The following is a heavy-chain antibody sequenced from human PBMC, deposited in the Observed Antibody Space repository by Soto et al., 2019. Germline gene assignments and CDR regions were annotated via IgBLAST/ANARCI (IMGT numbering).Heavy chain of an antibody. CDR1: GGSISDFY. CDR2: IYYSGST. J-gene: IGHJ4*02. D-gene: IGHD6-6*01. CDR3: ARVGGLAARTFDY. V-gene: IGHV4-59*01. Sequence: SETLSLTCTVSGGSISDFYWSWIRQPPGKGLEWIGYIYYSGSTNYNPSLKSRVTISVDTSKNQFSLNLRSMSPADTAVYYCARVGGLAARTFDYWGPGTLGTVSS.